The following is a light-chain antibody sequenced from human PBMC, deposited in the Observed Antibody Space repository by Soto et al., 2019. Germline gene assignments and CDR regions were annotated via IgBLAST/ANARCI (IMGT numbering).Light chain of an antibody. CDR3: CSYAGSDTHYV. Sequence: QSALTQPRSVSRSPGQSVTISCTGTSSDFGGYNSVSWYQQHPDKAPKFMIYDVSKRPSGVPDRFSGSKSGNTASLTISGLQAEDEADYYCCSYAGSDTHYVFGTGTKVT. V-gene: IGLV2-11*01. CDR1: SSDFGGYNS. CDR2: DVS. J-gene: IGLJ1*01.